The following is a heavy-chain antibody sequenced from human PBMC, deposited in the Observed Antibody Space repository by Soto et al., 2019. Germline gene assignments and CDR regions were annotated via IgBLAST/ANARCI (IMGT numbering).Heavy chain of an antibody. CDR3: AKDGGGVRGVIIKANYYYGMDV. D-gene: IGHD3-10*01. CDR2: ISWNSGSI. J-gene: IGHJ6*02. V-gene: IGHV3-9*01. CDR1: GFTFDDYA. Sequence: PGGSLRLSCAASGFTFDDYAMHWVRQAPGKGLEWVSGISWNSGSIGYADSVKGRFTISRDNAKNSLYLQMNSLRAEDTALYYCAKDGGGVRGVIIKANYYYGMDVWGQGTTVTVSS.